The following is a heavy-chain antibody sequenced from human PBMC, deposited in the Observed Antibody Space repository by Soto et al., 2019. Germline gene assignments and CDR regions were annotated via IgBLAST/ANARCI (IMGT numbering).Heavy chain of an antibody. Sequence: GGSLRLSCAASGFTFSSYAMSWVRQAPGKGLEWVSAISGSGGSTYYADSVKGRFTISRDNSKNTLYLQMNSLRAEDTAVYYCARYCSGGSCYQTAVIYYYYGMDVWGQGTTVTVSS. D-gene: IGHD2-15*01. CDR2: ISGSGGST. CDR1: GFTFSSYA. V-gene: IGHV3-23*01. J-gene: IGHJ6*02. CDR3: ARYCSGGSCYQTAVIYYYYGMDV.